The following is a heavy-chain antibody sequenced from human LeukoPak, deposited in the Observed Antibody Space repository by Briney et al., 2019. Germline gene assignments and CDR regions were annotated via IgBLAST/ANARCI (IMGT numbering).Heavy chain of an antibody. CDR3: ATAYSGSPYDAFDI. J-gene: IGHJ3*02. V-gene: IGHV1-69*05. CDR2: IIPIFGTA. Sequence: EASVKVPCKASGGTFSSYAISWVRQAPGQGLEWMGGIIPIFGTANYAQKFQGGVTITTDESTSTAYMELSSLRSEDTAVYYCATAYSGSPYDAFDIWGQGIMVTVSS. D-gene: IGHD1-26*01. CDR1: GGTFSSYA.